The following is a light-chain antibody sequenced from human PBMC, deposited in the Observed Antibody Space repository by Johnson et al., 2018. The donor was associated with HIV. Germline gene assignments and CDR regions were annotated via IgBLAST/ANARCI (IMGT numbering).Light chain of an antibody. CDR1: SSNIGNNY. CDR3: GTWETSLSAGLLYV. Sequence: QSVLTQPPSVSAAPGQTVTISCSGSSSNIGNNYVSWYHHLPVTAPKLLIYDNDKRPSGTPDRFSGSKSATSATLGITGLQTGDEADYYCGTWETSLSAGLLYVFGPGTKVTVL. CDR2: DND. J-gene: IGLJ1*01. V-gene: IGLV1-51*01.